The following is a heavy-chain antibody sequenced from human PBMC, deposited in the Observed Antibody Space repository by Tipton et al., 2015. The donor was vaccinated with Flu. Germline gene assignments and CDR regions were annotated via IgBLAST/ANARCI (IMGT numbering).Heavy chain of an antibody. J-gene: IGHJ4*02. Sequence: QLVQSGGGVVQPGRSLRLSCAASGFTFSNYGMHWLRQAAGKGLEWVSFISYDGRNKYYADSMRGRFTISRDNSKNTLYLQMNSLRAEDTAVYYCARPYGSGSWGQGTLVTVSS. CDR2: ISYDGRNK. CDR3: ARPYGSGS. CDR1: GFTFSNYG. V-gene: IGHV3-30*19. D-gene: IGHD3-10*01.